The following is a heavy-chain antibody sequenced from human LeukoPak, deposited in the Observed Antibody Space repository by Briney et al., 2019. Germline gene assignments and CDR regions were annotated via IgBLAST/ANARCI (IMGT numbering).Heavy chain of an antibody. J-gene: IGHJ3*02. CDR3: ARDWVAGVPFDAFDI. CDR1: GFTLSSYW. V-gene: IGHV3-7*03. CDR2: IKEDGSEK. Sequence: GGSLRLSCAASGFTLSSYWMSWVRQAPGKGLEWVANIKEDGSEKYYVDSVKGRFTISRDNAKNSLYLHMNSLTAEDTAMYYCARDWVAGVPFDAFDIWGQGTMVNVSS. D-gene: IGHD3-10*01.